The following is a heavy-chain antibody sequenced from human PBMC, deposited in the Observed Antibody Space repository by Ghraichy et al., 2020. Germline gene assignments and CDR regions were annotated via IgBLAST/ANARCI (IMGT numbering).Heavy chain of an antibody. Sequence: SVKVSCKASGGTFSSYAISWVRQAPGQGLEWMGGIIPIFGTANYAQKFQGRVTITTDESTSTAYMELSSLRSEDTAVYYCASWIYYYYGMDVWGQGTTVTVSS. J-gene: IGHJ6*02. CDR2: IIPIFGTA. V-gene: IGHV1-69*05. CDR1: GGTFSSYA. D-gene: IGHD2-2*03. CDR3: ASWIYYYYGMDV.